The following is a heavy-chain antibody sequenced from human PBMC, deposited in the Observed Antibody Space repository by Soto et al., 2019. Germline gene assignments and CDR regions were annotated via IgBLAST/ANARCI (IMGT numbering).Heavy chain of an antibody. CDR1: GYTFTSYY. CDR3: AREGLITMIVVVRPYGMDV. Sequence: ASVKVSCKASGYTFTSYYMHWVRQAPGQGLDWMGIINPSGGSTSYAQKFQGRVTMTRDTSTSTVYMELSSLRSEDTAVYYCAREGLITMIVVVRPYGMDVWGQGTTVTVSS. D-gene: IGHD3-22*01. CDR2: INPSGGST. J-gene: IGHJ6*02. V-gene: IGHV1-46*01.